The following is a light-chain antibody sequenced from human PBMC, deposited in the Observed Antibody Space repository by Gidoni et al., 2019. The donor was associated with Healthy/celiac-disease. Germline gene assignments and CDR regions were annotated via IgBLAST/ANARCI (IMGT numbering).Light chain of an antibody. Sequence: IQMTQSPSSLSASVGDRVTITCRASQSISSYFNWYQQKPGKAPKLLIYAASSFQSGVPSRFSGSGSGTDFTLTISSLQPEDFATYYCQQSYSTPKTFGQGTKVEIK. CDR3: QQSYSTPKT. CDR1: QSISSY. CDR2: AAS. J-gene: IGKJ1*01. V-gene: IGKV1-39*01.